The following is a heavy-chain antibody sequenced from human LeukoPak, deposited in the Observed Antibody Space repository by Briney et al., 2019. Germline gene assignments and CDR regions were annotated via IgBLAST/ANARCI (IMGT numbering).Heavy chain of an antibody. D-gene: IGHD3-10*01. V-gene: IGHV4-59*12. CDR2: IHYSGST. CDR3: AKSNGYGLVDI. Sequence: SEALSLTCSVSGGSISSYYWSWIRQTPGKGPEWIAYIHYSGSTNYNPSLKSRVTISLDTSRNQFSLKLNSVTAADTAVYYCAKSNGYGLVDIWGQGTMVTVSS. J-gene: IGHJ3*02. CDR1: GGSISSYY.